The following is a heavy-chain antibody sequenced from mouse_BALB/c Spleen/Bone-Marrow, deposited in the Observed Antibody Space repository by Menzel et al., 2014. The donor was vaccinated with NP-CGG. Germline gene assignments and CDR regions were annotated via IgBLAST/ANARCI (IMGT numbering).Heavy chain of an antibody. Sequence: VQVVESGAELARPGASVKMSCKASGYTFTSYTMHWVKQRPGQGLEWIGYINPSSGYTNYNQKFKDKATLTADKSSSTAYMQLSSLTSEDSAVYYCERERNWDSFAYWGQGTLVTVSA. V-gene: IGHV1-4*01. J-gene: IGHJ3*01. CDR3: ERERNWDSFAY. D-gene: IGHD4-1*01. CDR1: GYTFTSYT. CDR2: INPSSGYT.